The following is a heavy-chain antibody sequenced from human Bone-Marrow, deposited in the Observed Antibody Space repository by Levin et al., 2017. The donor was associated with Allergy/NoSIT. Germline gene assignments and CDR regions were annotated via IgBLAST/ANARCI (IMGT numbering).Heavy chain of an antibody. V-gene: IGHV1-18*01. J-gene: IGHJ4*02. Sequence: ASVKVSCKASGYTFTSYGISWVRQAPGQGLEWMGWISAYNGNTNYAQKLQGRVTMTTDTSTSTAYMELRSLRSDDTAVYYCARAPTMIVVVSPFDYWGQGTLVTVSS. D-gene: IGHD3-22*01. CDR2: ISAYNGNT. CDR3: ARAPTMIVVVSPFDY. CDR1: GYTFTSYG.